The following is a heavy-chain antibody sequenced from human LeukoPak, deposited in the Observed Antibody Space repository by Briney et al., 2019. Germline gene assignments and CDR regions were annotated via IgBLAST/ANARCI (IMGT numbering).Heavy chain of an antibody. D-gene: IGHD1-26*01. V-gene: IGHV4-31*03. Sequence: SETLSLTCTVSGGSISSGGYYWSWIRQHPGKGLEWIGYIYYSGSTYYNPSLKSRVTISVDTSKNQFSLKLSSVTAADTAVYYCVSHSGSYEYYFDYWGQGTLVTVSS. J-gene: IGHJ4*02. CDR3: VSHSGSYEYYFDY. CDR2: IYYSGST. CDR1: GGSISSGGYY.